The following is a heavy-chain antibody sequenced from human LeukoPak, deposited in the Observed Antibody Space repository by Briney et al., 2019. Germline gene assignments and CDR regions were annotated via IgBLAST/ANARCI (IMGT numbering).Heavy chain of an antibody. V-gene: IGHV4-59*08. CDR2: IHYSGSS. CDR1: GASVRNEY. Sequence: RASETLSLTCTVSGASVRNEYWSWIRQPPGKELEWIGYIHYSGSSNYHPSLGSRVTISLDTSKNQFSLKLKSVTAADTGMYHCARYDRGLFFFDYWGQGTLVTVSS. J-gene: IGHJ4*02. CDR3: ARYDRGLFFFDY. D-gene: IGHD1-14*01.